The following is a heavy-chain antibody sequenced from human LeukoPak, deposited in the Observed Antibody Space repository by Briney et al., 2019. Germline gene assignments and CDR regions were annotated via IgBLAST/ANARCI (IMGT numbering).Heavy chain of an antibody. J-gene: IGHJ5*02. CDR2: ISAYNGNT. CDR3: ARGGWYIAVAGRRGNWFDP. CDR1: GYTFTSYG. V-gene: IGHV1-18*01. D-gene: IGHD6-19*01. Sequence: ASVKVSCKASGYTFTSYGISWVRQAPGQGLEWMGWISAYNGNTNYAQKLQGRVTMTTDTSTITAYMELRSLRSDDTAVYYWARGGWYIAVAGRRGNWFDPWGQGTLVTVSS.